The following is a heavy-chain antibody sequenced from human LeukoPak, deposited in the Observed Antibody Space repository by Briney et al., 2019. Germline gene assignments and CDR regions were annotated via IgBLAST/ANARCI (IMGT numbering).Heavy chain of an antibody. J-gene: IGHJ4*02. V-gene: IGHV4-39*07. CDR1: GGSISSSSHY. CDR2: IDNSGST. Sequence: SETLSLTCTVSGGSISSSSHYWGWIRQPPGKGLEWIGSIDNSGSTFYNPPLKSRVTISVDTSKNQFSLKRSSVTAADTAVYYCARAQTNSGSYSHFDYWGQGTLVTVSS. D-gene: IGHD1-26*01. CDR3: ARAQTNSGSYSHFDY.